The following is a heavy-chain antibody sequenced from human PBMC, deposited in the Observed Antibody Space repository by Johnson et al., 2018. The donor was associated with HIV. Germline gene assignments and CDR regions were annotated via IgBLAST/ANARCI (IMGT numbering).Heavy chain of an antibody. CDR1: GFTFSSYA. V-gene: IGHV3-30-3*01. J-gene: IGHJ3*02. D-gene: IGHD1-14*01. CDR3: AKGGSLTQDAPFEI. CDR2: ISYDGSNK. Sequence: QVQLVESGGGVVQPGRSLRLSCAASGFTFSSYAMHWVRQAPGKGLEWVAVISYDGSNKYYADSVKGRFTISRDNSKNTLYLQMNSLRAEDTAVYYCAKGGSLTQDAPFEIWGQGTMVTVSS.